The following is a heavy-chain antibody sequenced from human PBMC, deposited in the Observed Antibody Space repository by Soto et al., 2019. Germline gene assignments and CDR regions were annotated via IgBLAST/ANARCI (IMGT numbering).Heavy chain of an antibody. CDR1: CGSIIGGGYC. V-gene: IGHV4-30-2*01. CDR3: ARVPDY. CDR2: IYHSGSI. Sequence: SETLSLTCSVFCGSIIGGGYCWSWIRQPPGKGLEWIGYIYHSGSIYYNPSLKSRVTISVDRSKNQFSLKLSSVTAADTGLYYCARVPDYWGQGTLVTVSS. J-gene: IGHJ4*02.